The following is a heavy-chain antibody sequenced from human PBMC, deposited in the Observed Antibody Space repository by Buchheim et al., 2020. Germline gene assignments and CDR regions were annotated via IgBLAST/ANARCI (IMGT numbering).Heavy chain of an antibody. CDR3: ARVTYSSGWYFDY. D-gene: IGHD6-19*01. Sequence: QVQLVESGGGVVQPGRSLRLSCAASGFTFSSYAMHWVRQAPGKGLEWVAVISYDGSNKYYADSVKGRFTISRDNSKNKLYLQMNSLRAEDTAVYYCARVTYSSGWYFDYWGQGTL. CDR1: GFTFSSYA. J-gene: IGHJ4*02. V-gene: IGHV3-30-3*01. CDR2: ISYDGSNK.